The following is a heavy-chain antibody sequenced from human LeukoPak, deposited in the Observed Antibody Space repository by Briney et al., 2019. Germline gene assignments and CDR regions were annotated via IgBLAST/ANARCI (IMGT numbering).Heavy chain of an antibody. CDR3: AGGELITIFGVVLRYGMDV. J-gene: IGHJ6*02. Sequence: PSETLSLTCTVSGGSISSYYWSWIRQPAGKGLEWIGRIYTSGSTNYNPSLKSRVTMSVDTSKNQFSLKLSSVTAADTAVYYCAGGELITIFGVVLRYGMDVWGQGTTVTVSS. CDR2: IYTSGST. D-gene: IGHD3-3*01. V-gene: IGHV4-4*07. CDR1: GGSISSYY.